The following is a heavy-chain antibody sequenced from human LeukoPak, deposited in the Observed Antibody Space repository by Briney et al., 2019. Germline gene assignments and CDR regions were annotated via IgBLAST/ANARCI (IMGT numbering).Heavy chain of an antibody. CDR2: IYHSGST. CDR1: GGSISSGGYS. CDR3: ARGKQWRFRDFDY. D-gene: IGHD6-19*01. V-gene: IGHV4-30-2*01. Sequence: SETLSLTCAVSGGSISSGGYSWSWIRQPPGKGLEWIGYIYHSGSTYYNPSLKSRVTISVDTSKNQFSLKLSSVTAADTAVYYCARGKQWRFRDFDYWGQGTLVTVSS. J-gene: IGHJ4*02.